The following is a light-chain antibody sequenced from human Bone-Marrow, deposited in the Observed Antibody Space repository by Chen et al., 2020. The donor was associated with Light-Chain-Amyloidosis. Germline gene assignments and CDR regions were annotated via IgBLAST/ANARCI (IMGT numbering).Light chain of an antibody. CDR1: NIGSTS. Sequence: SYVLTQPSSVSVAPGQTATIACGGNNIGSTSVHWYQQTPGQAPLLVVYDDSDRPSWTPELSSGCNAGNTATLTLSRVEAGDEADYYCQVWDRGSDRPVFGGVTKLTVL. J-gene: IGLJ3*02. CDR2: DDS. V-gene: IGLV3-21*02. CDR3: QVWDRGSDRPV.